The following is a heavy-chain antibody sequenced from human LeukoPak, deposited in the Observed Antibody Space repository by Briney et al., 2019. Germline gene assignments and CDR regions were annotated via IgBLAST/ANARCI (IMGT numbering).Heavy chain of an antibody. CDR2: IVVGSGNT. CDR3: ARVAGNCGGDCYRLLY. Sequence: SVKVSCKGSGFTFTSSAVQWVRQARGQRLEWIGWIVVGSGNTNYAQKFQERVTITRDMSTSTAYMELSNLRSEDTAVYYCARVAGNCGGDCYRLLYWGQGTLVTVSS. CDR1: GFTFTSSA. J-gene: IGHJ4*02. V-gene: IGHV1-58*01. D-gene: IGHD2-21*01.